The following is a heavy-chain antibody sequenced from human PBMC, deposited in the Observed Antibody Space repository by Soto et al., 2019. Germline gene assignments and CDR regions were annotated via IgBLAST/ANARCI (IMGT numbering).Heavy chain of an antibody. J-gene: IGHJ4*02. CDR1: GYTFTGYY. V-gene: IGHV1-2*02. Sequence: ASVKVSCKGSGYTFTGYYIHWVLQTPGQGPEWMGKISPQTGGTKYAQKYQGRVTMTRDTSITTVYMELSNLSPDDTAVYYCGRGRSGELVIFYWGQGTLVTVSS. D-gene: IGHD1-26*01. CDR2: ISPQTGGT. CDR3: GRGRSGELVIFY.